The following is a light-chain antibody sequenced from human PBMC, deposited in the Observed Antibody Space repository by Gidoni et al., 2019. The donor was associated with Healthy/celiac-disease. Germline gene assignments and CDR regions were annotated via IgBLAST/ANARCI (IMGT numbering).Light chain of an antibody. CDR2: AAS. J-gene: IGKJ2*03. V-gene: IGKV1-39*01. CDR1: QSISGY. Sequence: DIQMTQSPSSLSASVGDRVTITCRASQSISGYLNWFQQKPGKAPKLLIYAASSLQSGVPSRFSGSGSGTDFTLTISSLQPEDFATYYCQQSYSIPDSFGPGTKVEIK. CDR3: QQSYSIPDS.